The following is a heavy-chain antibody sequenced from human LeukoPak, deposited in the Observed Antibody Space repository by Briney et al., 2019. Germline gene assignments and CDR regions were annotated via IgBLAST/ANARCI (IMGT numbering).Heavy chain of an antibody. CDR1: GFTFSNSW. J-gene: IGHJ4*02. D-gene: IGHD2-21*01. V-gene: IGHV3-15*01. Sequence: TGGSLRLSCAASGFTFSNSWMSWVRQAPGKGLEWVGRIKSKTDGGTTDYAASVKGRFTISRDDSKNTLYLQMNSLKTEDTAVYCCTTAGLWWDYFVYWGEGTLVTVSS. CDR3: TTAGLWWDYFVY. CDR2: IKSKTDGGTT.